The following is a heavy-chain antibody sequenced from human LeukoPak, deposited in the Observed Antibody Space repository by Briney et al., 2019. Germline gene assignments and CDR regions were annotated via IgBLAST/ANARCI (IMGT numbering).Heavy chain of an antibody. CDR1: GFTFSNYA. D-gene: IGHD3-10*01. V-gene: IGHV3-30-3*01. CDR3: ARVDGSKSYYNLFDY. CDR2: IPYDGSNK. J-gene: IGHJ4*02. Sequence: GKSLRLSCAASGFTFSNYAMHWVRQAPGKGLEWVAIIPYDGSNKYYADSVKGRFTISRDNSKNTLYLQMNSLRAEDTAVYYCARVDGSKSYYNLFDYWGQGTLVTVSS.